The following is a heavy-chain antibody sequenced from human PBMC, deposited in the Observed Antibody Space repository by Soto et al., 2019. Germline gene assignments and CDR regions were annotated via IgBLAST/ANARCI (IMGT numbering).Heavy chain of an antibody. J-gene: IGHJ2*01. CDR1: GFTFSSYE. Sequence: EVQLVESGGGLVQPGGSLRLSCAASGFTFSSYEMNWVRQAPGKGLEWVSYISSSGSTIYYADSVKGRFTISRDNAKNSLYLQMTRLGTEDTAVYYCARGSYCGGDCYSGLWYFDLWGRGTLATVSS. CDR2: ISSSGSTI. D-gene: IGHD2-21*02. CDR3: ARGSYCGGDCYSGLWYFDL. V-gene: IGHV3-48*03.